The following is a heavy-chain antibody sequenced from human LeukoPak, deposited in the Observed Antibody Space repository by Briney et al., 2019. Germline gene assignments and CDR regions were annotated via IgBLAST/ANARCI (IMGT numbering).Heavy chain of an antibody. CDR2: IYYSGST. D-gene: IGHD3-9*01. V-gene: IGHV4-31*03. CDR1: GVSISSGGYY. Sequence: SETLSLTCTVSGVSISSGGYYWSWIRQHPGKGLEWIGYIYYSGSTYYNPSLKSRATITVDTSKNHFSLKLSSVTAAETAVYYGARNSFDWLYDYWGQGTLVTVSS. J-gene: IGHJ4*02. CDR3: ARNSFDWLYDY.